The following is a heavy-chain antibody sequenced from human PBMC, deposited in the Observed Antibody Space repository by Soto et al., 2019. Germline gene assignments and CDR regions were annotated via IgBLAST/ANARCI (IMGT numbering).Heavy chain of an antibody. V-gene: IGHV4-34*01. D-gene: IGHD3-3*01. CDR3: ARGLGAVLRFFGKANGMDV. J-gene: IGHJ6*02. CDR2: INHSGST. CDR1: GGSFSGYY. Sequence: SETLSLTCAVYGGSFSGYYWSWIRQPPGKGLEWIGEINHSGSTNYNPSLKSRVTISVDTSKNQFSLKLSSVTAADTAVYYCARGLGAVLRFFGKANGMDVWGQGTTVTVSS.